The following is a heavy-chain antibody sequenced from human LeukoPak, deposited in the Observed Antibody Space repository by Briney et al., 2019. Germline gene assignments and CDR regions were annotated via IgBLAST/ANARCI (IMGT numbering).Heavy chain of an antibody. D-gene: IGHD1-1*01. J-gene: IGHJ4*02. Sequence: SETQSLTCTVSGGSISSGSYYWSWIRQPAGKGLEWIGRIYTSGSTNYNPSLKSRVTISVDTSKNQFSLKLSSVTAADTAVYYCTRGASATGYWGQGTLVTVSS. CDR1: GGSISSGSYY. CDR3: TRGASATGY. CDR2: IYTSGST. V-gene: IGHV4-61*02.